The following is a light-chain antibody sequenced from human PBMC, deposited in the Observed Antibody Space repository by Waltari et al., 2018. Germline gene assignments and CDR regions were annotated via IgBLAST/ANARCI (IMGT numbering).Light chain of an antibody. CDR2: RAS. CDR3: QHYDSYSAT. Sequence: DIQMTQSPSTLSASVGDRVTITCRASQSIPRWLAWYQQKPGKAPKLRFYRASILESGVSSGFGGGGSGTEFTLTISSLQPDEFATYYCQHYDSYSATFGGGTKVEIK. J-gene: IGKJ4*02. V-gene: IGKV1-5*03. CDR1: QSIPRW.